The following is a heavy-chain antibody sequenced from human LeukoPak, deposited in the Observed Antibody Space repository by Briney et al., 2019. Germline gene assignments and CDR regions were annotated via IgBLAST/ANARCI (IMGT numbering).Heavy chain of an antibody. V-gene: IGHV3-7*01. CDR3: ARLFGGVTTFDY. J-gene: IGHJ4*02. CDR2: IPPDVGTG. CDR1: GFILGGHW. Sequence: GRSLRLSCAASGFILGGHWMSWDRLGPGKRLEWVASIPPDVGTGRYADSVKGRLTISRDNLKSSVSLQMNRLSAEDTAVYYCARLFGGVTTFDYWGQGALVTVSS. D-gene: IGHD3-10*01.